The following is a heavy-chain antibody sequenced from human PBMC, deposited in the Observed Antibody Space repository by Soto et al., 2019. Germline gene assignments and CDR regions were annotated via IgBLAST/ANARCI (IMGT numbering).Heavy chain of an antibody. CDR3: AAFKTGIAAAEYYYGMDV. Sequence: GGSLRLSCAASGFTFSSYGMHWVRQAPGKGLEWVAVIWYDGSNKYYADSVKGRFTISRDNSKNTLYLQMNSLRAEDTAVYYCAAFKTGIAAAEYYYGMDVWGQGTTVTVSS. J-gene: IGHJ6*02. CDR1: GFTFSSYG. D-gene: IGHD6-13*01. CDR2: IWYDGSNK. V-gene: IGHV3-33*01.